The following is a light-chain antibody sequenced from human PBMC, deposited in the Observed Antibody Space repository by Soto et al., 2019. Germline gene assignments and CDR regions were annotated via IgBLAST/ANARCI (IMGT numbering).Light chain of an antibody. CDR2: AAS. Sequence: DIQMTQSPSSLSASVGDRVTITCRASQSISSCLSWYQQKPGKAPKLLIYAASNLQSGLPSRFSGSASGTHFILTISNLQPEDFATCYCQQIYAAPVTFGQGTKVEIK. J-gene: IGKJ1*01. CDR3: QQIYAAPVT. CDR1: QSISSC. V-gene: IGKV1-39*01.